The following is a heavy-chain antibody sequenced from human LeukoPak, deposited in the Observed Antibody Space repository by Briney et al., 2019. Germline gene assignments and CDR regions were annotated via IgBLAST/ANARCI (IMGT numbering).Heavy chain of an antibody. CDR1: GGSISSYY. Sequence: SETLSLTCTVSGGSISSYYWSWIRQPPGKGLEWIGYIYYSGSTNYNPSLKSRVTISVDTSKNQFSLKLSSVTAADTAVYYCARHSLYWYFDLWGRGTLVTVSS. V-gene: IGHV4-59*08. CDR3: ARHSLYWYFDL. J-gene: IGHJ2*01. CDR2: IYYSGST.